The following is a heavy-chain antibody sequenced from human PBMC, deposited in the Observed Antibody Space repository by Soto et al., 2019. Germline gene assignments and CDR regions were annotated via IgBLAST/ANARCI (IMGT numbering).Heavy chain of an antibody. J-gene: IGHJ4*02. CDR2: ISYDGSNK. V-gene: IGHV3-30*18. CDR1: GFTFSSYG. D-gene: IGHD3-3*01. CDR3: AKDPTYYDFWSGYPTDRDFDY. Sequence: QVQLVESGGGVVQPERSLRLSCAASGFTFSSYGMHWVRQAPGKGLEWVAVISYDGSNKYYADSVKGRFTISRDNSKNTLYLQMNSLRAEDTAVYYCAKDPTYYDFWSGYPTDRDFDYWGQGTLVTVSS.